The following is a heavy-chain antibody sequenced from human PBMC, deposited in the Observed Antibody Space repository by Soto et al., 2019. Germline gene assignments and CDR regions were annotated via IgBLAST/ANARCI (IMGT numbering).Heavy chain of an antibody. CDR1: GGSFSGYY. J-gene: IGHJ5*02. CDR2: INHSGST. D-gene: IGHD1-26*01. Sequence: SETLSLTCAVYGGSFSGYYWSWIRQPPGKGLEWIGEINHSGSTNYNPSLKSRVTISVDTSKNQFSLKLSSVTAADTAVYYCARVIVKWTRTWFDPLGQEDLVTISS. CDR3: ARVIVKWTRTWFDP. V-gene: IGHV4-34*01.